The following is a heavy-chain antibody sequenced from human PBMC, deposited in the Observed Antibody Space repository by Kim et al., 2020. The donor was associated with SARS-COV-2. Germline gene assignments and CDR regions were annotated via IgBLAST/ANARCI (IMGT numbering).Heavy chain of an antibody. Sequence: ADPVEGRYTLSGDNPKNTLYLQMNSLRAEDTAVYYCAKDGRDSSGVTLDYWGQGTLVTVSS. J-gene: IGHJ4*02. D-gene: IGHD3-22*01. CDR3: AKDGRDSSGVTLDY. V-gene: IGHV3-30*02.